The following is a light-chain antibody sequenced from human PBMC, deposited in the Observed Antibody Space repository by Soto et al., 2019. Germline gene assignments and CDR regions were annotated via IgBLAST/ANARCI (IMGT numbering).Light chain of an antibody. V-gene: IGLV2-14*01. CDR3: VSYTDTDTLV. Sequence: QSALTQPASVSESRGQSIIISCVGRDTDVGQDKSVSWYQQGPGQAPKLLIFEVTNRPSGVSKRFSGSRSGNTASLTISGLQPDDEGDYFCVSYTDTDTLVFGTGTKVTVL. CDR1: DTDVGQDKS. CDR2: EVT. J-gene: IGLJ1*01.